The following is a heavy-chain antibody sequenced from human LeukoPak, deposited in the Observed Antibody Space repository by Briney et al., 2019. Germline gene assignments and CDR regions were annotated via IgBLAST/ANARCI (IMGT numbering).Heavy chain of an antibody. CDR2: IRSKANSYAT. J-gene: IGHJ6*02. CDR1: GFTFIGSA. Sequence: GGSLRLSCAASGFTFIGSAMHWVRQASGKGLEWVGRIRSKANSYATAYAASVKGRFTISRDDSKNTAYLQMNSLKTEDTAVYYCTRRLWFGELLGYYYGMDVWGQGTTVTVSS. D-gene: IGHD3-10*01. V-gene: IGHV3-73*01. CDR3: TRRLWFGELLGYYYGMDV.